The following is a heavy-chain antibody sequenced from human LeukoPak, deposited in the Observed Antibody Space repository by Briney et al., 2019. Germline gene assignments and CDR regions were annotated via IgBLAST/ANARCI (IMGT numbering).Heavy chain of an antibody. CDR2: INPNSGGT. V-gene: IGHV1-2*02. Sequence: ASVKVSCKASGYTFTGYYMHWVRQAPGQGLEWMGWINPNSGGTNYAQKFQGRVTTTRDTSISTAYMELSRLRSDDTAVYYCARDRNGVYYYYYMDVWGKGTTVTVSS. J-gene: IGHJ6*03. CDR3: ARDRNGVYYYYYMDV. CDR1: GYTFTGYY. D-gene: IGHD2-8*01.